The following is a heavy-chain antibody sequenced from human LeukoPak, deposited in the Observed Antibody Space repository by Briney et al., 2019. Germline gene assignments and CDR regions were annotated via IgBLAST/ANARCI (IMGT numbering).Heavy chain of an antibody. J-gene: IGHJ6*03. CDR3: AKDHCSSTSCYYYYYYMDV. Sequence: GGSLRLSCAASGFTFSSYAMSWVRQAPGKGLEWVSAISGSGGSTYYADSVKGRFTISRDNSQNTLYLQMNSLRAEDTAVYYCAKDHCSSTSCYYYYYYMDVWGKGTTVTVSS. D-gene: IGHD2-2*01. CDR2: ISGSGGST. CDR1: GFTFSSYA. V-gene: IGHV3-23*01.